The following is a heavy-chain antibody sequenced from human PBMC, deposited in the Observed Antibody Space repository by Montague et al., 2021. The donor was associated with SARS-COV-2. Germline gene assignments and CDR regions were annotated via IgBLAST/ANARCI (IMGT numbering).Heavy chain of an antibody. J-gene: IGHJ4*02. CDR2: IYYRGST. Sequence: SETLSLTCTVSGGSLSSDYWSWIRQPPGKGLEWIGYIYYRGSTNYNPSLKSRVTISVDPSRNQFYLDVNSVTAADTAVYYCARLQGGRRLMDYWGQGTLVTVPS. D-gene: IGHD5-12*01. V-gene: IGHV4-59*01. CDR3: ARLQGGRRLMDY. CDR1: GGSLSSDY.